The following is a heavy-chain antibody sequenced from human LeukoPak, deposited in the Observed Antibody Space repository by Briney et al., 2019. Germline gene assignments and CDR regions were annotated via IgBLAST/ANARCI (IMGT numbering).Heavy chain of an antibody. CDR2: IYYSGST. CDR3: ARGHYGSGSYYSRGGYFDY. D-gene: IGHD3-10*01. V-gene: IGHV4-30-4*08. J-gene: IGHJ4*02. Sequence: SQTLSLTCTVSGGSISSGDYYWSWIRQPPGKGLEWIGYIYYSGSTYYNPSLKSRVTISVDTSKNQFSLNLSSVTAADTAVYYCARGHYGSGSYYSRGGYFDYWGQGTLVTVSS. CDR1: GGSISSGDYY.